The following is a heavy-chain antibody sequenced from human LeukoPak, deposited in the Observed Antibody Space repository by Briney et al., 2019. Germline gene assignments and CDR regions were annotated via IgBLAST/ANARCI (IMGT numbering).Heavy chain of an antibody. V-gene: IGHV4-39*07. CDR2: VYYSGST. Sequence: PSETLSLTCTVSGGSISSSSYYWGWIRQPPGRGLEWIGIVYYSGSTYYNPSLKSRVTISVDTSKNQFSLKLSSVTAADTAVYYCARAVLASIVVVPAAWGWFDPWGQGTLVTVSS. CDR3: ARAVLASIVVVPAAWGWFDP. J-gene: IGHJ5*02. D-gene: IGHD2-2*01. CDR1: GGSISSSSYY.